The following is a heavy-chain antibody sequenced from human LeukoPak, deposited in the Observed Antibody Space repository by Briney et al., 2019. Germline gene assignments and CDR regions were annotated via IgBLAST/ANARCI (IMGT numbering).Heavy chain of an antibody. CDR2: IVVGGGNT. J-gene: IGHJ5*02. Sequence: SVKVSCKASGFTFTSSAMQWVRQARGQRLEWIGWIVVGGGNTNYAQKFQERVTITRDMSTSTAYMELSSLRSEDTAVYYCAATSYQLLSPLDPWGQGTLVTVSS. CDR1: GFTFTSSA. D-gene: IGHD2-2*01. V-gene: IGHV1-58*02. CDR3: AATSYQLLSPLDP.